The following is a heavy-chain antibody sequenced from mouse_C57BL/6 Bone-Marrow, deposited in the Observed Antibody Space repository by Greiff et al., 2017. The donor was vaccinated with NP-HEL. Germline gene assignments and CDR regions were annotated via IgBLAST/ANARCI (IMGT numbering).Heavy chain of an antibody. Sequence: QVQLQQPGAELVKPGASVKMSCKASGYTFTSYWITWVKQRPGQGLEWIGDIYPGSGSTNYNEKFKSKATLTVDTSSSTAYMQLSSLTSEDSAVYYCARDYSNLYWFDYWGQGTTLTVSS. V-gene: IGHV1-55*01. CDR3: ARDYSNLYWFDY. CDR1: GYTFTSYW. J-gene: IGHJ2*01. D-gene: IGHD2-5*01. CDR2: IYPGSGST.